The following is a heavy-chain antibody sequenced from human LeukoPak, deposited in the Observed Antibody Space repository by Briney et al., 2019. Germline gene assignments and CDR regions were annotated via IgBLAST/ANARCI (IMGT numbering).Heavy chain of an antibody. V-gene: IGHV4-30-2*01. CDR3: ARRGPDSSNYYYPDY. CDR1: GGSISSGGYS. J-gene: IGHJ4*02. Sequence: SQTLSLTCAVSGGSISSGGYSWSWIRQPPGKGLEWIGYIYHDGSTYYNSSLKSRVSMSVDTSKNQFTLKLTSVTAADTALYYCARRGPDSSNYYYPDYWGQGTLVTVSS. CDR2: IYHDGST. D-gene: IGHD3-22*01.